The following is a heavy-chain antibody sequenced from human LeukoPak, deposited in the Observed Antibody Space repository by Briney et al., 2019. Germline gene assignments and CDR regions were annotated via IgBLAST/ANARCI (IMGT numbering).Heavy chain of an antibody. CDR2: ISYDGSNK. D-gene: IGHD2-2*01. Sequence: PGGSLRLSCAAAGFTFSSYGMHWVRQAPGRGLEGVAVISYDGSNKYYADSVKRRFTISRDNSKNTLYLQMNSLRAEDTAVYYCAKDGYCSSTSCYSPGIGYYYYYGMDVWGQGTTVTVSS. CDR3: AKDGYCSSTSCYSPGIGYYYYYGMDV. CDR1: GFTFSSYG. V-gene: IGHV3-30*18. J-gene: IGHJ6*02.